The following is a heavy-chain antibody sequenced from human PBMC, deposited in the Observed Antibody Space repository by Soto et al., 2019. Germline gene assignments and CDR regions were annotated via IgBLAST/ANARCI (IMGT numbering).Heavy chain of an antibody. CDR1: GFTFISYA. Sequence: GGSLRLSCAASGFTFISYAMSWVRQAPGKGLEWVSAISGSGGSIYNADSVKGRFTISRDNSKNTLYLQMNSLRAEDTAVYYCARGPSNTWHAGNWFDPWGQGTLVTVSS. CDR2: ISGSGGSI. J-gene: IGHJ5*02. V-gene: IGHV3-23*01. D-gene: IGHD2-2*01. CDR3: ARGPSNTWHAGNWFDP.